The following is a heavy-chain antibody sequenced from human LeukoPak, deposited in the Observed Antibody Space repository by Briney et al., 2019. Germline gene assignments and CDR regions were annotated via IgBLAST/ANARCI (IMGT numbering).Heavy chain of an antibody. CDR2: MNPSSGNT. J-gene: IGHJ6*02. CDR1: GYTFTSYD. Sequence: GASVKVSCKASGYTFTSYDINWVRQATGQGLEWLGWMNPSSGNTGYAQKFQGRVTMTRDTSISTAYMELSSLRSEDTAVYYCARVAYYYDSAGLYLNYLYGMDVWGQGTTVTVSS. D-gene: IGHD3-22*01. CDR3: ARVAYYYDSAGLYLNYLYGMDV. V-gene: IGHV1-8*01.